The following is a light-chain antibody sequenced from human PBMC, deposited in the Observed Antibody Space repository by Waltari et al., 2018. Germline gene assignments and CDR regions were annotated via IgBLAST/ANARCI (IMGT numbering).Light chain of an antibody. Sequence: QSALTQPASVSGSPGQSITISCTGTSSDVGGYNFVSWYQQHPGKAPNLLINDVRKRPDGVSSRVSGSKSGNPASLTISGLQAEDDADYYCSSYTSTNTYVFGTGTEVTVL. CDR3: SSYTSTNTYV. V-gene: IGLV2-14*03. CDR1: SSDVGGYNF. J-gene: IGLJ1*01. CDR2: DVR.